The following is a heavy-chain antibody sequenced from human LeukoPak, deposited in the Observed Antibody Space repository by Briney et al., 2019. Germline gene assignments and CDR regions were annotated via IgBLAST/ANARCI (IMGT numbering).Heavy chain of an antibody. CDR3: ASISKQQVVTNWFDP. D-gene: IGHD6-13*01. V-gene: IGHV4-59*05. Sequence: GTLRLSCAASGFTFNDYTMTWVRRAPGKGLEWIGSIYYSGSTYYNPSLKSRVTISVDTSKNQFSLKLSSVTAAGTAVYYCASISKQQVVTNWFDPWGQGTLVTVSS. J-gene: IGHJ5*02. CDR1: GFTFNDYT. CDR2: IYYSGST.